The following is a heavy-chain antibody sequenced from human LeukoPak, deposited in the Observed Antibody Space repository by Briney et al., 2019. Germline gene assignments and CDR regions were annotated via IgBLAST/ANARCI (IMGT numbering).Heavy chain of an antibody. J-gene: IGHJ4*02. CDR2: IWYDGSNK. Sequence: GGSLRLSCAASGSTFSSYGMHWVRQAPGKGLEWVAVIWYDGSNKYYADSVKGRFTISRDNSKNTLYLQMNSLRAEDTAVYYCARDSYYYDSSGSGDYWGQGTLVTVSS. CDR1: GSTFSSYG. D-gene: IGHD3-22*01. CDR3: ARDSYYYDSSGSGDY. V-gene: IGHV3-33*01.